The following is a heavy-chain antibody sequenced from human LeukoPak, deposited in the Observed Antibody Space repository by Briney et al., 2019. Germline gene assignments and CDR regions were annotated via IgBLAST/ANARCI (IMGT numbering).Heavy chain of an antibody. Sequence: PSETLSLTCAVYGGSFSGYYWSWIRQPPGKGPEWIGEINSSGSINYNPSLKSRVTISVDMSKNQFSLKLTSVTAADTAMYYCARIGVSGQQLVDYWGQGTLVTVSS. CDR3: ARIGVSGQQLVDY. CDR2: INSSGSI. J-gene: IGHJ4*02. CDR1: GGSFSGYY. D-gene: IGHD6-13*01. V-gene: IGHV4-34*01.